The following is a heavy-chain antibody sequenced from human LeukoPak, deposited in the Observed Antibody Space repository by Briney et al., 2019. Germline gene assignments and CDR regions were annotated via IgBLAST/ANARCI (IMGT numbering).Heavy chain of an antibody. J-gene: IGHJ4*02. V-gene: IGHV1-69*05. Sequence: SVKVSCKASGGTFSSYAISWVRQAPGQGLEWMGGIIPTFGTANYAQKFQGRVTITTDESTSTAYMELSSLRSEDTAVYYCARGLHDYGDYDVPYYFDYWGQGTLVTVSS. D-gene: IGHD4-17*01. CDR1: GGTFSSYA. CDR2: IIPTFGTA. CDR3: ARGLHDYGDYDVPYYFDY.